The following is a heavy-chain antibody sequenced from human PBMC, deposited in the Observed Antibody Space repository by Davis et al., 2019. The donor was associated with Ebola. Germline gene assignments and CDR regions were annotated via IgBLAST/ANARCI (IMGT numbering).Heavy chain of an antibody. CDR3: AKGLDVDTAMVFYYYYGMDV. CDR1: GFTFSSYG. D-gene: IGHD5-18*01. J-gene: IGHJ6*02. CDR2: ISYDGSNK. Sequence: GESLKISCAASGFTFSSYGMHWVRQAPGKGLEWVAVISYDGSNKYYADSVKGRFTISRDNSKNTLYLQMNSLRAEDTAVYYCAKGLDVDTAMVFYYYYGMDVWGQGTTVTVSS. V-gene: IGHV3-30*18.